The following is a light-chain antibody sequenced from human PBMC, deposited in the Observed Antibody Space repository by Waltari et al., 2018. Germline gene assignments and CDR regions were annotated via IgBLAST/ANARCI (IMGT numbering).Light chain of an antibody. Sequence: QSALTQPASVSGSPGQSITISCTGSSSDIGDYNYVSWYQQYPGQAPKLILFDFTDRPXGXSXRXSGSXSGNTXYLTXXGLQTEXXADYYCNSXTSASTLVFGTGTKVTVL. CDR3: NSXTSASTLV. V-gene: IGLV2-14*03. J-gene: IGLJ1*01. CDR2: DFT. CDR1: SSDIGDYNY.